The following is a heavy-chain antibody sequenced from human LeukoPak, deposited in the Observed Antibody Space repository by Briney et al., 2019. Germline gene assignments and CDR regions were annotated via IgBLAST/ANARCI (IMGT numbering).Heavy chain of an antibody. D-gene: IGHD2/OR15-2a*01. CDR2: IRSGGENT. J-gene: IGHJ4*02. CDR1: GFTFNTYR. V-gene: IGHV3-23*01. Sequence: PGGSLRLSCAASGFTFNTYRMIWVRQAPGKGLEWVSAIRSGGENTYYADCVRGRFTISRDNSRGTLSLQMNSLRAEDTAVYFCAILSLEGRGSFYWGQGTLVTVSP. CDR3: AILSLEGRGSFY.